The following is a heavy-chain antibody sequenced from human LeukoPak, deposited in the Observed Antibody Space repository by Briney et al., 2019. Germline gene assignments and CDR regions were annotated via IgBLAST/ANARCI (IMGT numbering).Heavy chain of an antibody. CDR1: GYTLTELS. J-gene: IGHJ6*04. CDR3: ASEATAMVHSDYYYYGMDV. D-gene: IGHD5-18*01. Sequence: ASVKVSCKVSGYTLTELSMHWVRQAPGKGLEWMGGFDPEDGETIYAQMFQGRVTMTEDTSTDTAYMELSSLRSEDTAVYYCASEATAMVHSDYYYYGMDVWGKGTTVTVSS. CDR2: FDPEDGET. V-gene: IGHV1-24*01.